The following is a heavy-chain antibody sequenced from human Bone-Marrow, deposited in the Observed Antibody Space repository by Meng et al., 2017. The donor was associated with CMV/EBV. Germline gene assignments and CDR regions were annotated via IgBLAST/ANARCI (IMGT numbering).Heavy chain of an antibody. CDR1: GFTFTNSR. D-gene: IGHD3-10*01. CDR3: TTLWFGVA. J-gene: IGHJ5*02. CDR2: INLDETCA. V-gene: IGHV3-74*03. Sequence: SLRLSCAASGFTFTNSRMHWVRQAPGKGLVWVSGINLDETCATYADSVKGRFTISRDNAKNTLYLQMNSLRAEDAAVYYCTTLWFGVAWGQGTLVTVSA.